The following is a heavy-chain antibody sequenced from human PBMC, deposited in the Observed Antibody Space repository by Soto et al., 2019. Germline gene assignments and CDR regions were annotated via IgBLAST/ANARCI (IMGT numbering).Heavy chain of an antibody. CDR2: IYYSGST. J-gene: IGHJ5*02. CDR3: ARVVDYDFWSGYYKGWFDP. V-gene: IGHV4-59*01. D-gene: IGHD3-3*01. CDR1: GGSISSYY. Sequence: PSETLSLTCTVSGGSISSYYWSWIRQPPGKGLEWIGYIYYSGSTNYNPSLKSRVTISVDTSKNQFSLKLSSVTAADTAVYYCARVVDYDFWSGYYKGWFDPWGQGTLVTVSS.